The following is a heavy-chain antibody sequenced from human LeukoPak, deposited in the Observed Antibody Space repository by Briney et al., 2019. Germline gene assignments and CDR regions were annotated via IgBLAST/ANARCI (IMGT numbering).Heavy chain of an antibody. Sequence: GGSLRLSCAASGFTFSSHQMHWVRQAPGKGLEYVSAISGNGGNTYYANSAKGRFTISRDNSKNTLYLQMGSLRPEDVAVYYCARRFSGVNYGAYDMWGQGTMVTVSS. J-gene: IGHJ3*02. CDR3: ARRFSGVNYGAYDM. CDR1: GFTFSSHQ. V-gene: IGHV3-64*01. CDR2: ISGNGGNT. D-gene: IGHD1-7*01.